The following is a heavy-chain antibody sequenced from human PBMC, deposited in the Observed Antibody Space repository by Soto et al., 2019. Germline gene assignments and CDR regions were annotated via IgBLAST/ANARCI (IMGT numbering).Heavy chain of an antibody. J-gene: IGHJ5*02. CDR2: LSYSGGT. CDR3: TREQSDDNYFDP. V-gene: IGHV4-61*08. D-gene: IGHD6-19*01. CDR1: GAALSGGGYL. Sequence: SETLSLTCTASGAALSGGGYLFPCVRPPPGKGLEWLGYLSYSGGTNYKPPLKSRVTISLDKSKSQFSLRLISVTAADTAVYDCTREQSDDNYFDPWGQGPLGT.